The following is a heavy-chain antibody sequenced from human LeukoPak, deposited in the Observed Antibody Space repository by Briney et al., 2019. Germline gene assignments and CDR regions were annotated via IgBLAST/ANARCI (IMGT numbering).Heavy chain of an antibody. V-gene: IGHV4-59*01. CDR2: IYYSGST. Sequence: SETLSLPCTVSGGSISSYYWSWIRQPPGKGLEWIGYIYYSGSTNYNPSLKSRVTISVDTSKNQFSLKLSSVTAADTAVYYCARASTTIAAAGGYLYYFDYWGQGTLVTVSS. D-gene: IGHD6-13*01. J-gene: IGHJ4*02. CDR3: ARASTTIAAAGGYLYYFDY. CDR1: GGSISSYY.